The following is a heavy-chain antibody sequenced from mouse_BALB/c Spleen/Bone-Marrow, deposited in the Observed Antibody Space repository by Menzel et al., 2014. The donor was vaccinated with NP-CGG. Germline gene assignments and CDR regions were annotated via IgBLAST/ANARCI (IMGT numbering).Heavy chain of an antibody. J-gene: IGHJ1*01. D-gene: IGHD1-1*01. Sequence: EVQGVESGGGLVQPGGSLRLSCAISGFTFTDYYMSWVRQPPGKALEWLGFIRNKANGYTTEYSTSVKGRFTISRDNSQSILYLQMNTLIAEDSATYYCARDTTINIYCYFDVWGAGTTVTGSS. CDR3: ARDTTINIYCYFDV. V-gene: IGHV7-3*02. CDR2: IRNKANGYTT. CDR1: GFTFTDYY.